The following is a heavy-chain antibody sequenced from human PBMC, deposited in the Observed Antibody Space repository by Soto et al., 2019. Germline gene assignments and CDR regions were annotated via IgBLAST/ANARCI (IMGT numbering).Heavy chain of an antibody. J-gene: IGHJ6*02. CDR2: INKDGSEK. CDR1: GFSFNFFW. Sequence: EVQLVESGGGLVQPGGSLRLSCATSGFSFNFFWMTWVRQAPGKGLEWVANINKDGSEKYYVDSVKGRFTVSRDNAKNSLDLQMNSLRVEDTAVYYCARHQRIAPSRGVYSQYYGMDVWGQGTTVTVS. V-gene: IGHV3-7*05. CDR3: ARHQRIAPSRGVYSQYYGMDV. D-gene: IGHD6-13*01.